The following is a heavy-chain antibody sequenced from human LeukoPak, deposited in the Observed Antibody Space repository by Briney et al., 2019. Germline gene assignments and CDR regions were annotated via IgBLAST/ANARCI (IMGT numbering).Heavy chain of an antibody. D-gene: IGHD1-26*01. J-gene: IGHJ3*02. V-gene: IGHV1-24*01. CDR1: GYTLTELS. CDR2: FDPEDGET. CDR3: ATEADSGSYSVDAFDI. Sequence: WASVKVSCKVSGYTLTELSMHWVRQAPGKGLEWMGGFDPEDGETIYAQKFQGRVTITEDTSTDTAYMELSSLRSEDTAVYYCATEADSGSYSVDAFDIWGQGTMVTVSS.